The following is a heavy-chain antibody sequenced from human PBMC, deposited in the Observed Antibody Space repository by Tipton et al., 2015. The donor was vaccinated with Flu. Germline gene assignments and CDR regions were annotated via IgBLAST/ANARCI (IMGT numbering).Heavy chain of an antibody. D-gene: IGHD3-16*01. J-gene: IGHJ4*02. Sequence: SLRLSCAASGFTFSSYAMSWVRQAPGKGLEWVSGISGSGGNTYYTDSVKGRFTIYRDNSKNTLYLQMNSLRAEDTAVYYCAKNPKIVITFGRVILGFWGQGTLFTVSS. CDR2: ISGSGGNT. V-gene: IGHV3-23*01. CDR3: AKNPKIVITFGRVILGF. CDR1: GFTFSSYA.